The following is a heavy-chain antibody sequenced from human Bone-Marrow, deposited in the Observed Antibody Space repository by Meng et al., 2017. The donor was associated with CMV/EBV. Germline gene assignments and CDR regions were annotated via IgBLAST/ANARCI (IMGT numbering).Heavy chain of an antibody. CDR3: AKDGYCSGGSCYWRVLSSIMDV. J-gene: IGHJ4*02. CDR1: YA. D-gene: IGHD2-15*01. Sequence: YAMSWVRQAPGKGLEWVSAISGSGGSTYYADSVKGRFTISRDNSKNTLYLQMNSLRAEDTAVYYCAKDGYCSGGSCYWRVLSSIMDVWGQGTLVTVSS. CDR2: ISGSGGST. V-gene: IGHV3-23*01.